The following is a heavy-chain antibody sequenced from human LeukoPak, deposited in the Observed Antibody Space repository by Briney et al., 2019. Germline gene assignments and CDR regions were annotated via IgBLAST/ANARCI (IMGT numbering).Heavy chain of an antibody. J-gene: IGHJ4*01. Sequence: SETLSLTCTVSGGSTNSGDYFWSWIRQPPGKGLEWIGYIYFSGTTYYNPSLRSRVTISVDTSKNQFSLNLRSVSAADTAVYFCARETMAGHFGYWGHGTLVTVSS. CDR1: GGSTNSGDYF. V-gene: IGHV4-30-4*01. CDR2: IYFSGTT. D-gene: IGHD6-19*01. CDR3: ARETMAGHFGY.